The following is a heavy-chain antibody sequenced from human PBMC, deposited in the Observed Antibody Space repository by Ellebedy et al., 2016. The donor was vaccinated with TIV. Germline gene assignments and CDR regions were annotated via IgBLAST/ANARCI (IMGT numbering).Heavy chain of an antibody. CDR3: ARDLRGPTNWFDS. V-gene: IGHV4-34*01. Sequence: MPSETLSLTCAVYGGSFSGYFWSWIRQPPGKGLEWIGEINPSGTTNYNPSLKSRVTISVATPKKQFSLRLTSVTAADAAVYYCARDLRGPTNWFDSWGQGTLVIVS. CDR1: GGSFSGYF. CDR2: INPSGTT. J-gene: IGHJ5*01.